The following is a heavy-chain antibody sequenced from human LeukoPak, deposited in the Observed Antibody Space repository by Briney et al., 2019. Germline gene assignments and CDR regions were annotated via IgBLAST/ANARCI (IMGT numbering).Heavy chain of an antibody. D-gene: IGHD3-22*01. Sequence: GGSLRLSCAASGFTFSTYSMNWVRQAPGKGLEWGSYITSSSSTIYYADSVRGRFTISRDNAKSSLYLQMNSLRDEDTAVYYCARVDWMIGAFDIWGQGTMVTVSS. J-gene: IGHJ3*02. CDR1: GFTFSTYS. CDR2: ITSSSSTI. CDR3: ARVDWMIGAFDI. V-gene: IGHV3-48*02.